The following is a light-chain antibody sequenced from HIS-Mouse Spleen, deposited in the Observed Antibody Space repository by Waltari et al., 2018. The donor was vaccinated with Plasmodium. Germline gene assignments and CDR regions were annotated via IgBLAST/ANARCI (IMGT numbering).Light chain of an antibody. CDR1: QSVSSSY. Sequence: GERVTLSCRASQSVSSSYLTWYQQKPGQAPRLLIYGAATRATSIPARFSGSGSGTDFTLTISSLQPEDFAVYYCQQDYNLPLTFGGGTKVEIK. V-gene: IGKV3D-7*01. CDR3: QQDYNLPLT. CDR2: GAA. J-gene: IGKJ4*01.